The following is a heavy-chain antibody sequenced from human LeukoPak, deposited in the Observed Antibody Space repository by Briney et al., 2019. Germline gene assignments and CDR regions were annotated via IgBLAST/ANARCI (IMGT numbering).Heavy chain of an antibody. CDR3: ARPARYLSYFDY. D-gene: IGHD3-9*01. J-gene: IGHJ4*02. CDR1: GFTFHNNG. CDR2: ISGSSRST. Sequence: GGSLRLSCAASGFTFHNNGMSWVRQAPGKGLEWVSAISGSSRSTYHAESVKGRFTISRDNSKNTLYLQMNSLRAEDTAVYYCARPARYLSYFDYWGQGALVTVSS. V-gene: IGHV3-23*01.